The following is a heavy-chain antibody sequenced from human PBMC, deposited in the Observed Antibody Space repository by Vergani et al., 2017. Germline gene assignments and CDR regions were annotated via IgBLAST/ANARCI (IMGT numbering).Heavy chain of an antibody. CDR2: IYYSGST. J-gene: IGHJ4*02. Sequence: QVQLQESGPGLVKPSETLSLTCTVSGGSTSSYYWSWIRQPPGKGLELIGYIYYSGSTNYNPSLKSRVTISVDTSKNQFSLKLSSVTAADTAVYYCARGGEVAARPEYWGQGTLVTVSS. V-gene: IGHV4-59*01. CDR1: GGSTSSYY. CDR3: ARGGEVAARPEY. D-gene: IGHD6-6*01.